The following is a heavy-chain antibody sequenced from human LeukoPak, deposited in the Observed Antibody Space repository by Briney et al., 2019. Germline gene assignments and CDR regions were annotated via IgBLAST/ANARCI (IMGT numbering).Heavy chain of an antibody. CDR1: GGSISSSSYY. D-gene: IGHD5-24*01. Sequence: PSETLSLTCTVSGGSISSSSYYWGWIRQPPGKGLEWIGSIYYSGSTYYNPSLKSRVTISVDTSKNQFSLKLSSVTAADTAVYYCARLVEMATIGYWGPGTLVTVSS. CDR3: ARLVEMATIGY. CDR2: IYYSGST. J-gene: IGHJ4*02. V-gene: IGHV4-39*01.